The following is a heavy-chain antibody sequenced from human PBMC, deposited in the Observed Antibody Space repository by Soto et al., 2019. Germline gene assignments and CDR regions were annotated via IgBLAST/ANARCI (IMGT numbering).Heavy chain of an antibody. CDR2: INGDGTKT. D-gene: IGHD2-15*01. Sequence: EVQVVESGGGLIQPGGSLRLSCATSGFTFTNSWMDWVRQAPGKGLVWVSRINGDGTKTTYADSVKGRFTISRDNAKNTVYLEMNNLRAEDTAVYHCARALRCVGSDSCHSPFDSWGQGTLVIVSS. CDR3: ARALRCVGSDSCHSPFDS. J-gene: IGHJ4*02. CDR1: GFTFTNSW. V-gene: IGHV3-74*01.